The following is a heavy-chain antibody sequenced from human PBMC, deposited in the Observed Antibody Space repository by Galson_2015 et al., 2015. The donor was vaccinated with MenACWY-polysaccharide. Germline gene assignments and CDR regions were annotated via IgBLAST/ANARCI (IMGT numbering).Heavy chain of an antibody. CDR1: GFTFSNFS. CDR2: ISYDGDRQ. V-gene: IGHV3-30*03. Sequence: SLRLSCAAPGFTFSNFSMHWVRQAPGKGLEWVALISYDGDRQYYVDSVKGRFTVSRDNSKNTVYLQMDSLRTEDSAVYFCARDGYSLGYYSDLWGQGTLVTVS. CDR3: ARDGYSLGYYSDL. D-gene: IGHD5-18*01. J-gene: IGHJ4*02.